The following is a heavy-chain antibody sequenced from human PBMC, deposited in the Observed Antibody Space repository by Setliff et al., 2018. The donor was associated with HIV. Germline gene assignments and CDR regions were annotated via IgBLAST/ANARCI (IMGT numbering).Heavy chain of an antibody. CDR1: GYTFTSYY. J-gene: IGHJ3*02. D-gene: IGHD5-18*01. Sequence: ASVKVSCKVSGYTFTSYYMHWVRQAPGQGLEWMGIINPSGGSASYAQKFQGRVTMTRDTSTSTVYMELSSLRSEETAVYYCARRGGYSYATDAFDIWGQGTMVTVSS. CDR2: INPSGGSA. V-gene: IGHV1-46*01. CDR3: ARRGGYSYATDAFDI.